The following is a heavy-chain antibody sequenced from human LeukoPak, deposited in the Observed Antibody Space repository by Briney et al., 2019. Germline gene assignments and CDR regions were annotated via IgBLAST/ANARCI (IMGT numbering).Heavy chain of an antibody. Sequence: SETLSLTCAVYGGSFSGYYWSWIRQHPGKGLEWIGYIYYSGSTYYNPSLKSRVTISVDTSKNQFSLKLSSVTAADTAVYYCARETRAGGTPNDAFDIWGQGTMVTVSS. CDR3: ARETRAGGTPNDAFDI. CDR1: GGSFSGYY. V-gene: IGHV4-31*11. D-gene: IGHD1-14*01. J-gene: IGHJ3*02. CDR2: IYYSGST.